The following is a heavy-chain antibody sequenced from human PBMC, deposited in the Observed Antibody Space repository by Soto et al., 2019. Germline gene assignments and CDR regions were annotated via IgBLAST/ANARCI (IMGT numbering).Heavy chain of an antibody. CDR1: GFTFSNAW. D-gene: IGHD6-19*01. V-gene: IGHV3-15*07. CDR3: TTVARSEQWLVHYYYYGMDV. J-gene: IGHJ6*02. CDR2: IKSKTDGGTT. Sequence: GGSLRLSCAASGFTFSNAWMNWVRQAPGKGLEWVGRIKSKTDGGTTDYAAPVKGRFTISGDDSKNTLYLQMNSLKTEDTAVYYCTTVARSEQWLVHYYYYGMDVWGQGTTVTVSS.